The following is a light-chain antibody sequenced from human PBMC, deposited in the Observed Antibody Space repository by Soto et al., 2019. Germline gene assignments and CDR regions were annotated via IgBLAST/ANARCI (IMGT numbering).Light chain of an antibody. V-gene: IGKV1-5*03. CDR2: KAS. J-gene: IGKJ1*01. Sequence: IKMKQSPATLSASVGDRVTITCRASQSISSWLAWYQQKPGKAPKLLIYKASSLESGVPSRFSGSGSGTEFTLTISSLQPDDFATYYCQQYNSYSGPFGQGTKV. CDR3: QQYNSYSGP. CDR1: QSISSW.